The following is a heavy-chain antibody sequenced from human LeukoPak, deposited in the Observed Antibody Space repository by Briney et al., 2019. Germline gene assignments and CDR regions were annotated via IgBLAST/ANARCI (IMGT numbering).Heavy chain of an antibody. Sequence: SETLSLTCTVSGGSISSSSYYWGWIRQPPGKGLEWIASIYYSGDTYYNPSLKSRCTISVDTSNNQFSLKLSSVTAADTAVYYCARSVVTSYYYGMDVWGQGTTVTVSS. CDR3: ARSVVTSYYYGMDV. J-gene: IGHJ6*02. D-gene: IGHD4-23*01. V-gene: IGHV4-39*01. CDR2: IYYSGDT. CDR1: GGSISSSSYY.